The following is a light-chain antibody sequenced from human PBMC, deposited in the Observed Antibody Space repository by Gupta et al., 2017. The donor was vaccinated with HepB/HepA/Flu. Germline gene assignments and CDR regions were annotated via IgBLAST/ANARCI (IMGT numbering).Light chain of an antibody. CDR1: SSNIGAGYD. CDR2: GNS. J-gene: IGLJ2*01. Sequence: QSVLTQPPSVSGAPGQRVTISCTGSSSNIGAGYDVHWYQQLPGTAPKLLIYGNSNRPSGVPDRFSGSKSGTSASLATTGLQAEDEADYYCQSYDSSLSGYVVFGEGTKLTVL. V-gene: IGLV1-40*01. CDR3: QSYDSSLSGYVV.